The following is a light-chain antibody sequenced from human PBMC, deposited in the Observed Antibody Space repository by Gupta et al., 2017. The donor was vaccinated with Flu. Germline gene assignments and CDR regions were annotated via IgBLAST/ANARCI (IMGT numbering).Light chain of an antibody. CDR2: GNH. J-gene: IGLJ1*01. Sequence: QSVLAQPPSASGTPGQRVTISCSGSSSNIGRYTVNWYQQVPGTAPKLLIYGNHQRPSGVPVRFSGSKSGTSASLAISGLQSEEEADYYWSAWDDSLNGHYVFGTGTEVTVL. CDR3: SAWDDSLNGHYV. CDR1: SSNIGRYT. V-gene: IGLV1-44*01.